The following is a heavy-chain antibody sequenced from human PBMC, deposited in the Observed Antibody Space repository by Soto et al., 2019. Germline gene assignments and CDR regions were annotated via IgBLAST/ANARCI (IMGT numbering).Heavy chain of an antibody. J-gene: IGHJ5*02. D-gene: IGHD7-27*01. CDR2: IYHSGST. CDR1: GGSISSGGYS. CDR3: ARVPGP. V-gene: IGHV4-30-2*01. Sequence: QLPLQESGSGLVKPSQTLSLTCAVSGGSISSGGYSWSWIRQPPGKGLEWIRYIYHSGSTYYNPSLKSRVTISVDRSKNQFSLKLSSVTAADTAVYYCARVPGPWGQGTLVTVSS.